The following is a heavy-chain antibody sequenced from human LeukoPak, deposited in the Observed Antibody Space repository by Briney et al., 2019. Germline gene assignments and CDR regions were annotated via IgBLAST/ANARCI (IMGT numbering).Heavy chain of an antibody. D-gene: IGHD6-19*01. V-gene: IGHV3-11*01. J-gene: IGHJ6*02. CDR1: GFTFSDYY. CDR2: IISSGSTI. CDR3: ARDFGSGWYYYYGMDV. Sequence: GGSLRLSCAASGFTFSDYYMSWIRQAPGKGLEWVSYIISSGSTIYYADSVKGRFTISRDNAKNSLYLQMNSLRAEDTAVYYCARDFGSGWYYYYGMDVWGQGTTVTVSS.